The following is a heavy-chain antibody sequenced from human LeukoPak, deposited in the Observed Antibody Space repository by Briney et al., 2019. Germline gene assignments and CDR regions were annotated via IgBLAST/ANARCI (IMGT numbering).Heavy chain of an antibody. CDR2: IYSGGST. CDR1: GFTVSSNY. V-gene: IGHV3-53*01. D-gene: IGHD3-10*01. J-gene: IGHJ6*02. Sequence: QSGGSLRLSCAASGFTVSSNYMSWVRQAPGKGLEWVSVIYSGGSTYYADSVKGRFTISRDSSKNTLYLQMNSLRAEDTAVYYCAREGRISRTKWHYYYYGMDVWGQGTTVTVSS. CDR3: AREGRISRTKWHYYYYGMDV.